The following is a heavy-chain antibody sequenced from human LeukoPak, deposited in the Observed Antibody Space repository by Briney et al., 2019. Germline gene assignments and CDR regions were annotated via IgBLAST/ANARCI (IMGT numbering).Heavy chain of an antibody. Sequence: GGSLRLSCTASGFTFSTYSMNWVRQAPGKGLEWVSYISSSSSTIYFADSVKGRFTISRDNAKNSLYLHMNSLRAEDTAVYYCARDRNYHFDYWGQGTLVTVSS. V-gene: IGHV3-48*01. J-gene: IGHJ4*02. CDR1: GFTFSTYS. CDR2: ISSSSSTI. CDR3: ARDRNYHFDY. D-gene: IGHD1-7*01.